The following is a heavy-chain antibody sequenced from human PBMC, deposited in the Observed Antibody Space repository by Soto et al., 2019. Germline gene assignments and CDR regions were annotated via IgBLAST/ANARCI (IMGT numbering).Heavy chain of an antibody. CDR1: GFTFSSYE. Sequence: PGGSLRLSCAASGFTFSSYEMNWVRQAPGKGLEWVSYISSSGSTIYYADSVKGRFTISRDNAKNSLYLQMNSLRAEDTAVYYCARDFSHPGDTYYYYGMDVWGQGNTVTVSS. D-gene: IGHD4-17*01. V-gene: IGHV3-48*03. CDR3: ARDFSHPGDTYYYYGMDV. CDR2: ISSSGSTI. J-gene: IGHJ6*02.